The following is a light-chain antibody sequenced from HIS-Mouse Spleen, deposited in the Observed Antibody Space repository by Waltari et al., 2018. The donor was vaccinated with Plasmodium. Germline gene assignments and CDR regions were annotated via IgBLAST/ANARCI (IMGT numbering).Light chain of an antibody. CDR1: QGISND. CDR3: LQHKSYPIT. CDR2: AAS. V-gene: IGKV1-17*01. J-gene: IGKJ5*01. Sequence: DIQMTQSPSSLSASVGDRVTITCRASQGISNDLGWYQQKPGKAPKLLIYAASRFQSGVPSRLSGSGSGTEFTLTISSLQPEDFATYYCLQHKSYPITFGQGTRLEIK.